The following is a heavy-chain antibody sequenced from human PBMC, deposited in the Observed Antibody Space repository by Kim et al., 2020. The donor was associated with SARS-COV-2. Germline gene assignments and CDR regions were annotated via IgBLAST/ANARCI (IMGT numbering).Heavy chain of an antibody. D-gene: IGHD1-20*01. CDR1: GFTFSSYG. V-gene: IGHV3-30*18. CDR2: ISYDGSNK. J-gene: IGHJ6*01. CDR3: AKEKTSEYNWIHYYYGM. Sequence: GGSLRLSCAASGFTFSSYGMHWVRQAPGKGLEWVAVISYDGSNKYYADSVKGRFTISRDNSKNTLYLQMNSLRAEDTAVYYCAKEKTSEYNWIHYYYGM.